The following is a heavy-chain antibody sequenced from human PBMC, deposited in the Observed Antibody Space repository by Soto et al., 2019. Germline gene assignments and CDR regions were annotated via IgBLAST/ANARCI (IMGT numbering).Heavy chain of an antibody. J-gene: IGHJ6*03. V-gene: IGHV3-33*01. CDR2: IWYDGSNK. CDR1: GFTFSSYG. Sequence: GGSLRLSCAASGFTFSSYGMHWVRQAPGKGLEWVAVIWYDGSNKYYADSVKGRFTISRDNSKNTLYLQMNSLRAEDTAVYYCAREKEGRSYYCYYMDVWSQGTTVTVSS. CDR3: AREKEGRSYYCYYMDV.